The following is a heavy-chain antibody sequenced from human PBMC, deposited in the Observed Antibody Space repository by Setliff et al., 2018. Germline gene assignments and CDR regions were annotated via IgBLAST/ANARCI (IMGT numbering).Heavy chain of an antibody. Sequence: KTSETLSLTCTVSGGSISSTIYYWGWIRQPPGKGLEWIGSTYYSGSTYYNPSLKSRVTISVDTSKNQFSLKLSSVTAADTAVYYCARVSMYSSSWYYYYYGMDVWGQGTMVTVSS. J-gene: IGHJ6*02. CDR3: ARVSMYSSSWYYYYYGMDV. D-gene: IGHD6-13*01. V-gene: IGHV4-39*07. CDR1: GGSISSTIYY. CDR2: TYYSGST.